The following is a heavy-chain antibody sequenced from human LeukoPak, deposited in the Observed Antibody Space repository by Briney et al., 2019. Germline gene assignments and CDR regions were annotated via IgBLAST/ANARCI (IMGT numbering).Heavy chain of an antibody. J-gene: IGHJ5*02. Sequence: ASVKVSCKASGYTFTSYGISWVRQAPGQGLEWMGWISAYNGNTNYAQKLQGRVTMTTDTSTSTAYMELRSLRSDDTAVYYCARSPSFIVVEPAAIGRFDPWGQGTLVTVSS. V-gene: IGHV1-18*01. D-gene: IGHD2-2*01. CDR3: ARSPSFIVVEPAAIGRFDP. CDR2: ISAYNGNT. CDR1: GYTFTSYG.